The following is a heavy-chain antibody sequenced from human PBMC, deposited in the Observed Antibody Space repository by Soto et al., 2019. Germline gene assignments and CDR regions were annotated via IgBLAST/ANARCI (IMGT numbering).Heavy chain of an antibody. CDR3: PGGHDSGYVINLLYFSIMDL. Sequence: QVQLVQSGAEVKKPGSSVKVSCKASGGTFSSYAISWVRQAPGQGLEWMGGIIPIFGTANYAQKFQGRVTITAAESTTTAHMGPSSLRSEATAVYYFPGGHDSGYVINLLYFSIMDLWCQGTTVTVSS. V-gene: IGHV1-69*12. CDR2: IIPIFGTA. CDR1: GGTFSSYA. J-gene: IGHJ6*02. D-gene: IGHD5-12*01.